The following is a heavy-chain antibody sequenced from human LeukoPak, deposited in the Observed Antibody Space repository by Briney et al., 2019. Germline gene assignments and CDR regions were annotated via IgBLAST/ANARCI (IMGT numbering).Heavy chain of an antibody. V-gene: IGHV5-51*01. J-gene: IGHJ5*02. Sequence: GESLKISCKASGYSFSSYWIAWVRPMPGKGLEWMGIIYPGDSDTRYSPSFQGQVTISVDKSTSNAYLQRSSLKASDTAVYYCARRGCSSTSCYTGVWFDLWGQGTLVTVSS. CDR2: IYPGDSDT. CDR1: GYSFSSYW. CDR3: ARRGCSSTSCYTGVWFDL. D-gene: IGHD2-2*02.